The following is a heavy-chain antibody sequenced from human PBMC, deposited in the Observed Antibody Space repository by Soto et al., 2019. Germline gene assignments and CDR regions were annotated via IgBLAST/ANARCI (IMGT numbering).Heavy chain of an antibody. J-gene: IGHJ6*03. CDR2: IYYSGST. CDR1: GGSISSSSYY. V-gene: IGHV4-39*01. Sequence: LSLTCTVSGGSISSSSYYWGWIRQPPGKGLEWIGSIYYSGSTYYNPSLKSRVTISVDTSKNQFSLKLSSVTAADTAVYYCARRGYYYYYMDVWGKGTTVTVSS. CDR3: ARRGYYYYYMDV.